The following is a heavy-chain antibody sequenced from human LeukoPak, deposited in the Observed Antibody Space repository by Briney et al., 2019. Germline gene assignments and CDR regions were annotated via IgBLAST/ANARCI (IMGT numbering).Heavy chain of an antibody. V-gene: IGHV3-30*18. Sequence: PGGSLRLSCAASGFTFSSYGKHWVRQAPGKGLEWVAVISYDGSNKYYADSVKGRFTISRDNSKNTLYLQMNSLRAEDTAVYYCAKEQTPTRSSSWWTNDAFDIWGQGTMVTVSS. J-gene: IGHJ3*02. CDR3: AKEQTPTRSSSWWTNDAFDI. CDR1: GFTFSSYG. D-gene: IGHD6-13*01. CDR2: ISYDGSNK.